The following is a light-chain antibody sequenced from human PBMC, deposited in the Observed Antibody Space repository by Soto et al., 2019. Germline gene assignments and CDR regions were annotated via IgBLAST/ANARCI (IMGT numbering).Light chain of an antibody. J-gene: IGKJ3*01. CDR2: VAS. V-gene: IGKV1-39*01. CDR3: QESYSHSRT. Sequence: DIQMTQSPSSLSASVGDRVTITCRASQSINTYLNWYQQKPGKAPKLRIYVASSLQSGAPSRFSGSRSGPDFTLTIGSLQPEDFATYYCQESYSHSRTFGPGTKLDI. CDR1: QSINTY.